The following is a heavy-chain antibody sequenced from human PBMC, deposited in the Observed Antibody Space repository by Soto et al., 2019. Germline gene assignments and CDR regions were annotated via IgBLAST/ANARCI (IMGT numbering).Heavy chain of an antibody. CDR3: ARDWVTTTRALRWFDP. D-gene: IGHD2-21*02. Sequence: SENLSLTCAVSGSSIGSSYYWGWIRQPPGKGLEWIGTIHHGGSSFYNPSLKSRVTMSVDTSKNQFSLKLRSVTAADTAVYFCARDWVTTTRALRWFDPWGQGILVT. V-gene: IGHV4-38-2*02. CDR1: GSSIGSSYY. CDR2: IHHGGSS. J-gene: IGHJ5*02.